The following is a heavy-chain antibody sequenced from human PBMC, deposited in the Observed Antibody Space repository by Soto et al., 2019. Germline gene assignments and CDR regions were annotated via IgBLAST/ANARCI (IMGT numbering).Heavy chain of an antibody. Sequence: QVQLQESGPGLVKPSETLSLTCTVSGGSISSYYWSWIRQPPGKGLEWSGYIYYSGSTNYNPSLKSRVTISVDTSKNQFSLKLSSVTAADTAVYYCAREVLYCTNGVCYTPFFDYWGQGTLVTVSS. V-gene: IGHV4-59*01. J-gene: IGHJ4*02. CDR1: GGSISSYY. CDR3: AREVLYCTNGVCYTPFFDY. CDR2: IYYSGST. D-gene: IGHD2-8*01.